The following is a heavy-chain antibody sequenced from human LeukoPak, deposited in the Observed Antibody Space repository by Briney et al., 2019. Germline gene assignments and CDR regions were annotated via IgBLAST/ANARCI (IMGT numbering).Heavy chain of an antibody. J-gene: IGHJ4*02. CDR1: GYTFNDYY. CDR2: INPISGGT. Sequence: ASVKVSCKASGYTFNDYYMHWVRQAPGQGLERVGWINPISGGTDYAQKFQGRVTMTRDTSIGTAYMELSRLRSDDTAVYYCAKDRGRNWGSDYWGQGTLVTVSS. V-gene: IGHV1-2*02. D-gene: IGHD7-27*01. CDR3: AKDRGRNWGSDY.